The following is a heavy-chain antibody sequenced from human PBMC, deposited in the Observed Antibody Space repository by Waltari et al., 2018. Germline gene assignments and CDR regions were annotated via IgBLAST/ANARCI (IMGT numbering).Heavy chain of an antibody. J-gene: IGHJ6*02. CDR2: IHNSGIT. V-gene: IGHV4-4*09. Sequence: QVQLQESGPGLVKPSETLSLTCTVSGASISSYYWSWIRQPPGKGLEWIGYIHNSGITNYNPSLKSRVAISVDTSKNQFSLKINSVTAADTAVYYCARGILSGGYYYGLDVWGQGTTVTVSS. D-gene: IGHD3-3*01. CDR1: GASISSYY. CDR3: ARGILSGGYYYGLDV.